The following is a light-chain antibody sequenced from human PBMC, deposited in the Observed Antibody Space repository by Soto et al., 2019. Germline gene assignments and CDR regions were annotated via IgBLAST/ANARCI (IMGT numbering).Light chain of an antibody. J-gene: IGLJ1*01. CDR1: SSDIGGYNF. CDR2: DVT. Sequence: QSALTQPASVSGSPGQSVTISCTGTSSDIGGYNFVSWYQQLPDKAPRLMVYDVTYRPSGVSSRFSGSKSGNTASLTISGLQAEDEAGYYCASYTTSDTYVFGTGTKVTVL. CDR3: ASYTTSDTYV. V-gene: IGLV2-14*03.